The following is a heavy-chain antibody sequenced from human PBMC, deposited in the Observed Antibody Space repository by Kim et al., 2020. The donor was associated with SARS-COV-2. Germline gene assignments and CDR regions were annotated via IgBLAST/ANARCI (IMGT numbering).Heavy chain of an antibody. D-gene: IGHD3-16*01. J-gene: IGHJ6*03. V-gene: IGHV3-33*01. Sequence: GGSLRLSCAASGFTFSSYGMHWVRQAPGKGLEWVAVIWYDGSNKYYADSVKGRFTISRDNSKNTLYLQMNSLRAEDTAVYYCARDSIGWGHYYMDVWGKGTTVTVSS. CDR2: IWYDGSNK. CDR3: ARDSIGWGHYYMDV. CDR1: GFTFSSYG.